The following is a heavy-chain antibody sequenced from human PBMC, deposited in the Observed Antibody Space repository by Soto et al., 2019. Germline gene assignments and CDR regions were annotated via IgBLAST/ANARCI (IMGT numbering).Heavy chain of an antibody. CDR2: ISSSGGST. V-gene: IGHV3-23*01. Sequence: GGSLRLSCAASGFTFSSYSMNWVRQAPGKGLEWVSYISSSGGSTYYADSVKGRFTISRDNSKNTLYLQMNSLRAEDTAIYYCAKDYPPITMVRGAPTGYFDCWGQGTLVTVSS. CDR1: GFTFSSYS. J-gene: IGHJ4*02. CDR3: AKDYPPITMVRGAPTGYFDC. D-gene: IGHD3-10*01.